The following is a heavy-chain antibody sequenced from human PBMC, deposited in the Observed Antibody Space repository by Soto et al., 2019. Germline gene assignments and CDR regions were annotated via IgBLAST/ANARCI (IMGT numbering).Heavy chain of an antibody. D-gene: IGHD6-19*01. CDR3: ARGAPYSSGWWFDY. V-gene: IGHV3-33*01. Sequence: QVELVESGGAVVQPGRSLRLSCEALGFSFSTYAMHWVRRAPGKGLELVSVTWYDGTDKYYADSVKGRFTISRDNFSNTLYLHMSSLRVEDTAVYYCARGAPYSSGWWFDYWGQGTRVTVSS. CDR1: GFSFSTYA. CDR2: TWYDGTDK. J-gene: IGHJ4*02.